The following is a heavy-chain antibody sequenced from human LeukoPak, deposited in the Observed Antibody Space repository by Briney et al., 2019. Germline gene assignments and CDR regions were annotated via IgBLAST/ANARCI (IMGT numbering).Heavy chain of an antibody. CDR3: ARDTGGGYSCYDC. CDR1: GFTFSSNW. Sequence: RGSLRLSCAASGFTFSSNWMTWIRQAPGKGLEWVANIKQDGSEKYYVDSVKGRFTISRDNAKNSLYLQMNSLRAEDTAVYYCARDTGGGYSCYDCWGQGTLVTVSS. D-gene: IGHD5-18*01. CDR2: IKQDGSEK. J-gene: IGHJ4*02. V-gene: IGHV3-7*01.